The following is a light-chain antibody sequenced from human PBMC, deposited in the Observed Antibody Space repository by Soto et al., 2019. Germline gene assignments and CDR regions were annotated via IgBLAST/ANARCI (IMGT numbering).Light chain of an antibody. CDR3: QQSYSTPWT. CDR2: AAS. V-gene: IGKV1-39*01. J-gene: IGKJ1*01. Sequence: DIQMTQSPSSLSASVGDRVTITCRASQSISSYLNWYQQKPGKAPKLLIYAASSLQSGVPSRFSGSGSGTAFTLTIISLQPEDFATYYCQQSYSTPWTFGQGTKVEIK. CDR1: QSISSY.